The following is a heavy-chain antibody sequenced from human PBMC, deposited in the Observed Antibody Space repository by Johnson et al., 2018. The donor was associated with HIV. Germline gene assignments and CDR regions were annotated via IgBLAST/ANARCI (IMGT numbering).Heavy chain of an antibody. CDR3: ARGDDSSGYLTAFDI. V-gene: IGHV3-30*04. D-gene: IGHD3-22*01. CDR1: GFTFSSYA. CDR2: ISYDGSNE. J-gene: IGHJ3*02. Sequence: QVQLLESGGGVVQPGRSLRLSCAASGFTFSSYAIHWVRQAPGKGLAWVAVISYDGSNEFYADSVKGRFTISRDNSKNTLYLQMNSLRAEDTAVYYCARGDDSSGYLTAFDIWGQGTMVTVSS.